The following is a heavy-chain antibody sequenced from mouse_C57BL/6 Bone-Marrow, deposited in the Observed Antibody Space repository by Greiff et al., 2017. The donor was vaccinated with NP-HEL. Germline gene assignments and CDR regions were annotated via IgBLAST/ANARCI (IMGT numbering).Heavy chain of an antibody. CDR2: IYPGSGNT. J-gene: IGHJ4*01. Sequence: QVQLQQSEAELVRPGASVKLSCKASGYTFTDYYINWVKQRPGQGLEWIARIYPGSGNTYYNEKFKGKATLTAEKSSSTAYMQLSSLTSEDSAFYFCARTAIDGPHYYAMDYWGQGTSVTVSS. CDR3: ARTAIDGPHYYAMDY. V-gene: IGHV1-76*01. D-gene: IGHD2-3*01. CDR1: GYTFTDYY.